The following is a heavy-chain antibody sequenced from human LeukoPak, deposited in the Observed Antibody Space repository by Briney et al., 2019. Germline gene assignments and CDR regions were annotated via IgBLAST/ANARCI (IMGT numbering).Heavy chain of an antibody. Sequence: PGGSLRLSCAASGFTFSSYAMSWVRQAPGKGLEWVSAISGSGGSTYYADSVKGRFTISRDNSKNALYLQMNSLRAEDTAVYYCAKMGSGWSPTYYFDYWGQGTLVTVSS. D-gene: IGHD6-19*01. CDR3: AKMGSGWSPTYYFDY. J-gene: IGHJ4*02. V-gene: IGHV3-23*01. CDR1: GFTFSSYA. CDR2: ISGSGGST.